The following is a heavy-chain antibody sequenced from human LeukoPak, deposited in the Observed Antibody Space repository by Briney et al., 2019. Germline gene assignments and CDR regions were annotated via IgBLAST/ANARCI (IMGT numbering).Heavy chain of an antibody. D-gene: IGHD3-10*02. CDR1: GYTFPSYG. Sequence: PGASVKVSCKASGYTFPSYGISWVRQAPGQGLEWMGWISAYNGNTNYAQKLQGRVTMTTDTSTSTAYMELRSLRSDDTAVYYCARDGIGSDYVRYFDYWGQGTLVTVSS. J-gene: IGHJ4*02. CDR2: ISAYNGNT. V-gene: IGHV1-18*01. CDR3: ARDGIGSDYVRYFDY.